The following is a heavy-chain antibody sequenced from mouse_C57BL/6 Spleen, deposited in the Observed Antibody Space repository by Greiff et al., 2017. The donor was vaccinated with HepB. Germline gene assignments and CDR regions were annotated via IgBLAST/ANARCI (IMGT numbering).Heavy chain of an antibody. J-gene: IGHJ2*01. Sequence: VQLKQSGPELVKPGASVKMSCKASGYTFTDYNMHWVKQSHGKSLEWIGYINPNNGGTSYNQKFQGKATLTVNKSSSTAYMELRSLTSEDSAVYYCARGGPYYSNFDYWGQGTTLTVSS. D-gene: IGHD2-5*01. CDR3: ARGGPYYSNFDY. V-gene: IGHV1-22*01. CDR1: GYTFTDYN. CDR2: INPNNGGT.